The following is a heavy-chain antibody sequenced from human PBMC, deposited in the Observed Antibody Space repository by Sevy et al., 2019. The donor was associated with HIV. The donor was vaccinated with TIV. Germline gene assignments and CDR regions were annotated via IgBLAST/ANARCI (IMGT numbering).Heavy chain of an antibody. D-gene: IGHD6-13*01. V-gene: IGHV3-30-3*02. CDR3: ARQGSSWTFDP. CDR2: ISYDKSTK. Sequence: GGSLRLSCAASGFDFSSYPMHWVRQAPGKGLEWVSVISYDKSTKHYGDSVKGRFTVSRDNSKNTLYLQMNSLTEEDTAVYYCARQGSSWTFDPWGQGTLVTVSS. CDR1: GFDFSSYP. J-gene: IGHJ5*02.